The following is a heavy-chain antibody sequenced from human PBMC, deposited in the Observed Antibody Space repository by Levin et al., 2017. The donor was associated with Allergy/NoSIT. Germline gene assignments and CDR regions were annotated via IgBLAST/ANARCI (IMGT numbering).Heavy chain of an antibody. Sequence: GESLKISCAASGFTFSSYSMNWVRQAPGKGLEWVSSISSSSSYIYYADSVKGRFTISRDNAKNSLYLQMNSLRAEDTAVYYCAKNYGSGSYYSYYDYYYMDVWGKGTTVTVSS. CDR3: AKNYGSGSYYSYYDYYYMDV. J-gene: IGHJ6*03. D-gene: IGHD3-10*01. V-gene: IGHV3-21*01. CDR1: GFTFSSYS. CDR2: ISSSSSYI.